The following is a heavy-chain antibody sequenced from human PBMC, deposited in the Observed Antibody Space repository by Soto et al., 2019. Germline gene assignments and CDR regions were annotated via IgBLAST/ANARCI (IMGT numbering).Heavy chain of an antibody. CDR1: GFIFSDYS. J-gene: IGHJ6*02. CDR3: ARDSSGRQYYSMDV. CDR2: ITTTSSTM. D-gene: IGHD3-22*01. V-gene: IGHV3-48*02. Sequence: PGGSLRLSCTPSGFIFSDYSMNWVRQAPGKGLEWISYITTTSSTMYYADSVKGRFTISRDNAKNSLYLQMNSLRDEDTAVYYCARDSSGRQYYSMDVCGQGTTVTVSS.